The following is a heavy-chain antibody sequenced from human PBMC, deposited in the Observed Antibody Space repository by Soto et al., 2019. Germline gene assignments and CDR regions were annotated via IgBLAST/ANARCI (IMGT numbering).Heavy chain of an antibody. CDR2: ISSSTSYV. Sequence: GGSLSLSCAATGFTFSRYGMNWLRQAPGKGLEWVASISSSTSYVYYADSVKGRFSTSRDNAKNILYLEVYALRTEDTAVYYCARDPSGGRVRNWFESWGQGTLVTVSS. V-gene: IGHV3-21*06. J-gene: IGHJ5*01. CDR1: GFTFSRYG. CDR3: ARDPSGGRVRNWFES. D-gene: IGHD3-10*01.